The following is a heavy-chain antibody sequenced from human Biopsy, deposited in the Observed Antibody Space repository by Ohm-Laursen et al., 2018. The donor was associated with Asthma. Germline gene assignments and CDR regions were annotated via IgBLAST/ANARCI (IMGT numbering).Heavy chain of an antibody. CDR2: IYHRGNT. V-gene: IGHV4-31*02. Sequence: SDTLSLTWSVSGYSISNGGYYWTWVRQRPGKGLEWIGNIYHRGNTKYNPSLKSRLSFSVDTSKNQFSLKLSSVTAADTAIYFCARDYYDFWNRSVYTYFGMDVWGRGTTVVVS. J-gene: IGHJ6*02. CDR1: GYSISNGGYY. D-gene: IGHD3-3*01. CDR3: ARDYYDFWNRSVYTYFGMDV.